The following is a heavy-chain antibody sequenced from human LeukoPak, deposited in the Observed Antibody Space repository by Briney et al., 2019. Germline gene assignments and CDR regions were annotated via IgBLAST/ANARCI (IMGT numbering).Heavy chain of an antibody. J-gene: IGHJ6*02. CDR2: IHYSGST. Sequence: PSETLSLTCTVTGGSISSYYWSWNRQPPGKGLEWIGYIHYSGSTNYNPSLKSRVTISVDTSKNQFSLKLNSVTAADTAVYYCVRPSTGYGMDVWGPGATVTVSS. V-gene: IGHV4-59*08. CDR3: VRPSTGYGMDV. D-gene: IGHD2-2*01. CDR1: GGSISSYY.